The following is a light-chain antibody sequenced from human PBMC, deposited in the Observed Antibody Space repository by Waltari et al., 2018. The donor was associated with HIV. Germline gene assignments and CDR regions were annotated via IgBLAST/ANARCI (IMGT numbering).Light chain of an antibody. J-gene: IGLJ1*01. CDR1: SSDVGGYNQ. Sequence: QSALTQPASVSGSPGQSITTSCTGPSSDVGGYNQFHWYQQHPGKAPTLMIYDVSNRPSGVSKRFSGSKSGNTASLTISGLQAEDEADYYCSSYTSSSPYAFGTGTKVTVL. V-gene: IGLV2-14*03. CDR3: SSYTSSSPYA. CDR2: DVS.